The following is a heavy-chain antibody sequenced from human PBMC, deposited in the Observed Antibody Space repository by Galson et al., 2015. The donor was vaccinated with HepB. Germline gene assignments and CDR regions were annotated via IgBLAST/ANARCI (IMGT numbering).Heavy chain of an antibody. D-gene: IGHD2-2*01. V-gene: IGHV5-51*01. Sequence: QSGAEVKKPGESLKISCKGFGFRFTSSWIGWVRQMPGEGLEWMGIIYPDDSDTRYSPSFQGQVTISADKSIRTAYLQWSSLKASDTAMYYCARGYYFDYWGQGTLVTVSS. J-gene: IGHJ4*02. CDR3: ARGYYFDY. CDR2: IYPDDSDT. CDR1: GFRFTSSW.